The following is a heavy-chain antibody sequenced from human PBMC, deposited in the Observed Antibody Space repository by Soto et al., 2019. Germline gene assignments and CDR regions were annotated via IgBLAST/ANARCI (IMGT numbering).Heavy chain of an antibody. J-gene: IGHJ4*02. D-gene: IGHD4-17*01. CDR2: IKSKTDGGTT. V-gene: IGHV3-15*01. Sequence: GGSLRLSCAASGFTFSNAWMSWVRQAPGKGLEWVGRIKSKTDGGTTDYAAPVKGRFTISRDDSKNTLYLQMNSLKTEDTAVYYCTTAKFYGDYVYDYWGQGTLVTVSS. CDR1: GFTFSNAW. CDR3: TTAKFYGDYVYDY.